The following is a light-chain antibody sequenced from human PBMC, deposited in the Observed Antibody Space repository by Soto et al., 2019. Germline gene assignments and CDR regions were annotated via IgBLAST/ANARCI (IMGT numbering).Light chain of an antibody. J-gene: IGLJ2*01. CDR2: EDS. V-gene: IGLV2-23*01. CDR1: TSDVGSYNL. CDR3: SSSTNSVL. Sequence: QSALTQPASVSGSPGQSITISCTGTTSDVGSYNLVSWYQQYPGKAPKLIIHEDSKRPSGVSNRFSGSKSGNTASLTISGLQAEDDADYYCSSSTNSVLFGGGTKLTVL.